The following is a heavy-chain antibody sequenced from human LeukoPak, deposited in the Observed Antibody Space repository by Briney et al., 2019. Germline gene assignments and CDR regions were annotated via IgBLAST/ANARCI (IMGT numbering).Heavy chain of an antibody. D-gene: IGHD3-22*01. Sequence: PSETLSLTCAVYGGSFSGYYWSWIRQPPGKGLEWIGYIYYSGSTNYNPSLKSRVTISVDTSKNQFSLKLSSVTAADTAVYYCARGLRDSSGYHTYGMDVWGQGTTVTVSS. J-gene: IGHJ6*02. V-gene: IGHV4-59*12. CDR2: IYYSGST. CDR3: ARGLRDSSGYHTYGMDV. CDR1: GGSFSGYY.